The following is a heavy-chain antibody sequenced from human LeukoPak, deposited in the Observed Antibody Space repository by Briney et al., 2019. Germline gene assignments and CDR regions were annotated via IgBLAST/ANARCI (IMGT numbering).Heavy chain of an antibody. CDR2: IYYSGST. D-gene: IGHD6-19*01. CDR3: AREAAVAGPGFFDY. V-gene: IGHV4-39*07. J-gene: IGHJ4*02. CDR1: GGSISSSSYY. Sequence: SETLSLTCTVSGGSISSSSYYWGWIRQPPGKGLEWIGSIYYSGSTYYNPSLKSRVTISVDTSKNQFSLKLSSVTAADTAVYYCAREAAVAGPGFFDYWGQGTLVTVSS.